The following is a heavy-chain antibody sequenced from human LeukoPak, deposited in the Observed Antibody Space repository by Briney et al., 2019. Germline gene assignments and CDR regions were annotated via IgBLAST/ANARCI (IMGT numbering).Heavy chain of an antibody. D-gene: IGHD3-10*01. CDR2: ISGNDGST. CDR3: ARGKLWSSFDY. V-gene: IGHV3-23*01. J-gene: IGHJ4*02. CDR1: GFTFSSYV. Sequence: PGGSLRLSSAASGFTFSSYVMSWVRQAPGKGLEWVSLISGNDGSTYDADSVKGRFTISRDNAKNSLYLQMNSLRAEDTAVYCCARGKLWSSFDYWGQGTLVTVSS.